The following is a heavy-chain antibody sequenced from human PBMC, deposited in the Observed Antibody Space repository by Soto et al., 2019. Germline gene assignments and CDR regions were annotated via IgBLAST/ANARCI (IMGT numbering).Heavy chain of an antibody. CDR2: IYPGDSDT. D-gene: IGHD2-15*01. CDR3: ARGRMTIKVVVAATPPYYNGMDV. CDR1: GYNFNRYW. V-gene: IGHV5-51*01. Sequence: GESLKISCKGSGYNFNRYWIGWVRQMPGKGLEWMGVIYPGDSDTRYSPSLQGQVTISADKSSSAAYLQWSSLQASDTATYYCARGRMTIKVVVAATPPYYNGMDVWGQETTVTVSS. J-gene: IGHJ6*02.